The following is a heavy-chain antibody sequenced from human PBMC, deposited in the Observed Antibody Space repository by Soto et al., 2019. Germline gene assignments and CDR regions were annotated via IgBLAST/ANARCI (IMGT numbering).Heavy chain of an antibody. V-gene: IGHV4-34*01. Sequence: SETLSLTCAVYGGSFSGYYWTWILQPPGTGLEWIGEINHSGSTNYNPSLKSRVTISVDTSKNQFSLKLTSVTAADTAVYYCARDKITGLFDYWGQGTVVTVSS. CDR1: GGSFSGYY. J-gene: IGHJ4*02. D-gene: IGHD2-8*02. CDR3: ARDKITGLFDY. CDR2: INHSGST.